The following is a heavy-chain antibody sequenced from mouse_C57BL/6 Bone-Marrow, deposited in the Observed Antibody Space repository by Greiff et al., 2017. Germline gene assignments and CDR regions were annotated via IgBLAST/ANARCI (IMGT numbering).Heavy chain of an antibody. Sequence: VQLQQPGAELVKPGASVKMSCTASGYTFTSYWITWVKQRPGQGLEWIGDIYPGSGSTNYNAKFKSKATLTVDTASSTAYLQLSGLTSEDSAVYYCARQDYWGQGTTLTVSS. CDR1: GYTFTSYW. CDR3: ARQDY. V-gene: IGHV1-55*01. CDR2: IYPGSGST. J-gene: IGHJ2*01.